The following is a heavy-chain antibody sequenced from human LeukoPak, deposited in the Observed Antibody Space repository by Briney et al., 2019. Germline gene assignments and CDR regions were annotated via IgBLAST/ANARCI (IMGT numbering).Heavy chain of an antibody. CDR2: ISYDGSNK. J-gene: IGHJ4*02. V-gene: IGHV3-30*04. D-gene: IGHD6-13*01. CDR1: GFTFSSYA. CDR3: ARGDSSSWFKIDY. Sequence: PGWSLRLSCAASGFTFSSYAMHWVRQAPGKGLEWVAVISYDGSNKYYADSVKGRFTISRDNSKNTLYLQMNSLRAEDTAVYYCARGDSSSWFKIDYWGQGTLVTVSS.